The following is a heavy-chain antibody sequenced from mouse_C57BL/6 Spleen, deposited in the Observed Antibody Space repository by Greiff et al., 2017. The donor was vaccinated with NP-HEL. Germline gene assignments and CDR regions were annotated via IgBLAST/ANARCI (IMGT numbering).Heavy chain of an antibody. CDR1: GYAFSSYW. CDR3: ARGSSDSAWFAD. CDR2: IYPGDGDT. Sequence: VQLQQSGAELVKPGASVKISCKASGYAFSSYWMNWVKQRPGKGLEWIGQIYPGDGDTNYNGKFKGKATLTADKSSSTAYMQVSSLTSEDSAVYFCARGSSDSAWFADWGQGTLVTVAA. D-gene: IGHD3-2*02. J-gene: IGHJ3*01. V-gene: IGHV1-80*01.